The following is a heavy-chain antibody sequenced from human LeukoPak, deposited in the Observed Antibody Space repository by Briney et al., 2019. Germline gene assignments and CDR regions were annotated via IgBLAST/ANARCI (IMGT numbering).Heavy chain of an antibody. V-gene: IGHV3-23*01. CDR1: GFTLSTYA. D-gene: IGHD2/OR15-2a*01. J-gene: IGHJ4*02. CDR3: ANQDSTEYSYYFDF. Sequence: GGSLRLSCAASGFTLSTYAMSWVRQTPGKGLEWVAATSSGDAGTYHADSVRGRFTISRDNSKNTLYLQMNSLRAEDTAVYYCANQDSTEYSYYFDFWGQGTLVTVSS. CDR2: TSSGDAGT.